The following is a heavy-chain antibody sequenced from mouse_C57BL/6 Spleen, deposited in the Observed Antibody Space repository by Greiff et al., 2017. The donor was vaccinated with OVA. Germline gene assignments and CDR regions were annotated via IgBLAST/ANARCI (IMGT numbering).Heavy chain of an antibody. CDR3: ARENYYGSSTWFAY. CDR1: GYAFSSYW. Sequence: VQLQESGAELVKPGASVKISCKASGYAFSSYWMNWVKQRPGKGLEWIGQIYPGDGDTNYNGKFTGKATLTADKSSSTAYMQLSSLTSEDSAVYFCARENYYGSSTWFAYWGQGTLVTVSA. D-gene: IGHD1-1*01. V-gene: IGHV1-80*01. CDR2: IYPGDGDT. J-gene: IGHJ3*01.